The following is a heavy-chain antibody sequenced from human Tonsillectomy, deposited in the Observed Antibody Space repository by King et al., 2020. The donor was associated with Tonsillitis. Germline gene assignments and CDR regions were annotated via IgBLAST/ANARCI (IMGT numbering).Heavy chain of an antibody. Sequence: QLQESGPGLVKPSETLSLTCTVSGYSISSGYYWGWIRQPPGKGLEWIGSIYHSGSTYYNPSLKSRVTISVDTSKNQFSLKLSSVTAADTAVYYCAIDDSYSNYGADYWGQGTLVTVSS. V-gene: IGHV4-38-2*02. D-gene: IGHD4-11*01. CDR2: IYHSGST. CDR3: AIDDSYSNYGADY. CDR1: GYSISSGYY. J-gene: IGHJ4*02.